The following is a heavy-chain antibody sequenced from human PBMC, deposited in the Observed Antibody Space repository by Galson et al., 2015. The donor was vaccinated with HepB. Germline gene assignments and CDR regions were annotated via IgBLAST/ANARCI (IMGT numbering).Heavy chain of an antibody. J-gene: IGHJ4*02. V-gene: IGHV3-64D*06. CDR1: GFTFRSYA. Sequence: SLRLSCAASGFTFRSYAMHWVRQAPGKGLEYVSAISSNGGSTYYADSVKGRFTISRDNAKNTLYLQMSSRRAEDTAVYYCVKGPRSAPLRNWFTYWGQGSLVTVSS. D-gene: IGHD3-10*01. CDR3: VKGPRSAPLRNWFTY. CDR2: ISSNGGST.